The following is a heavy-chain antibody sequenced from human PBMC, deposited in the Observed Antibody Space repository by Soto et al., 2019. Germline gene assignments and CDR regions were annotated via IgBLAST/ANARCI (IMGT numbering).Heavy chain of an antibody. CDR2: IIPIFGTA. J-gene: IGHJ3*02. CDR3: ARMYSSGWPLGGDAFDI. CDR1: GGTFSIYA. V-gene: IGHV1-69*13. D-gene: IGHD6-19*01. Sequence: SVKVSCKASGGTFSIYAISCVLQSPLQWLEWMGGIIPIFGTANYAQKFQGRVTITADESTSTAYMELSSLRSEDTAVYYCARMYSSGWPLGGDAFDIWGQGTMVTVSS.